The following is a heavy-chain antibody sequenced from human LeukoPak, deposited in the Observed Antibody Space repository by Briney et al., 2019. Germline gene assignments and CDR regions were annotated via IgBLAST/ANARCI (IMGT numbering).Heavy chain of an antibody. CDR3: ARDHPNYYDSSTSDY. D-gene: IGHD3-22*01. CDR1: GFTFSSYA. Sequence: GGSLRLSCAASGFTFSSYAMSWVRQAPGKGLEWVAFIRYGGSYKYYADSVKGRFTISRDNSKNTLYLQMNSLRAEDTAVYYCARDHPNYYDSSTSDYWGQGTLVTVSS. V-gene: IGHV3-30*02. CDR2: IRYGGSYK. J-gene: IGHJ4*02.